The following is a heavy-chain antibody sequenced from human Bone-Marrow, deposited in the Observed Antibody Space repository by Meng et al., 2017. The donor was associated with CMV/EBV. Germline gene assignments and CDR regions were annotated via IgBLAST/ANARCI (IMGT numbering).Heavy chain of an antibody. CDR2: ISYDGSNK. V-gene: IGHV3-30-3*01. Sequence: GESLKISCAASGFTFSSYAMHWVRQAPGKGLEWVAVISYDGSNKYYADSVKGRFTISRDNSKNTLYLQMNSLRAEDTAVYYCARGKGRQYWGQGTVVTVSS. CDR3: ARGKGRQY. CDR1: GFTFSSYA. J-gene: IGHJ4*02. D-gene: IGHD3-10*01.